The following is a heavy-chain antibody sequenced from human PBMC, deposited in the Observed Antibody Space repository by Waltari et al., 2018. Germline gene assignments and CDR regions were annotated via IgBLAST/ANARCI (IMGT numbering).Heavy chain of an antibody. D-gene: IGHD6-6*01. CDR2: ISGSGGST. Sequence: EVQLLESGGGLVQPGGSLRLSCAASGFTFSSYAMSWVRQAPGKGLEWVSAISGSGGSTDYADAVKGRFTISRDNSKNTLYLQMNSLRAEDTAVYYCAKDFEYSSLYYFDYWGQGTLVTVSS. CDR1: GFTFSSYA. V-gene: IGHV3-23*01. CDR3: AKDFEYSSLYYFDY. J-gene: IGHJ4*02.